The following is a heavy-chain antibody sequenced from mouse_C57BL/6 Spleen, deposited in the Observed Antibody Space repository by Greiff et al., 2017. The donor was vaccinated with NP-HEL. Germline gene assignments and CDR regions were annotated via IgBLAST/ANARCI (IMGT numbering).Heavy chain of an antibody. CDR3: ARRSRHAMDY. V-gene: IGHV1-18*01. CDR2: INPNNGGT. Sequence: EVQLQQSGPELVKPGASVKISCKASGYTFTDYNMDWVKQSPGKSLEWIGDINPNNGGTNYNQKFKGKATLTVDKSSSTAYMELRSLTSEDTAVYYCARRSRHAMDYWGQGTSVTVAS. CDR1: GYTFTDYN. J-gene: IGHJ4*01.